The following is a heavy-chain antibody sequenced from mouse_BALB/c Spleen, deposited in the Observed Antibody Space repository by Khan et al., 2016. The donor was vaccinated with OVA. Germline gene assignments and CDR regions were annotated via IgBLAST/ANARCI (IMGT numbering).Heavy chain of an antibody. CDR2: IWGGGST. V-gene: IGHV2-6-4*01. Sequence: QVQLKESGPGLVVPSQSLSITCTVSGFSLSRYNVHWVRQPPGKGLEWLGMIWGGGSTDYNSALKSSLSIRKDHSKSQVFLKMNSLQTNDTAMYFCARSYYRYDGDYAMDYGGQGTSVTVSS. J-gene: IGHJ4*01. CDR1: GFSLSRYN. CDR3: ARSYYRYDGDYAMDY. D-gene: IGHD2-14*01.